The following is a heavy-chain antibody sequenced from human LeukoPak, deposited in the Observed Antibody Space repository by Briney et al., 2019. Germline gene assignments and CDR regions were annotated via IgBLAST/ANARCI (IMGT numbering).Heavy chain of an antibody. Sequence: GGSLRLSCAASGFTFSSYGMHWVRQAPGKGLEWVAVISYDGSNKYYADSVKGRFTISRDNSKNTLYLQMNSLRAEDTAVYYCAKASLYGSGSFDPWGQGTLVTVSS. D-gene: IGHD3-10*01. CDR1: GFTFSSYG. J-gene: IGHJ5*02. CDR3: AKASLYGSGSFDP. V-gene: IGHV3-30*18. CDR2: ISYDGSNK.